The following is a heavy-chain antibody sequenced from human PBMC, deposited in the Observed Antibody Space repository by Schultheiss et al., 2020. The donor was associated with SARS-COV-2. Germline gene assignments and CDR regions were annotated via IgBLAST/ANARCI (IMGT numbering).Heavy chain of an antibody. CDR1: GYAFTSYG. Sequence: ASVKVSCKASGYAFTSYGVSWVRQAPGQGLEWMGGIIPIFGTANYAQKLQGRVTMTTDTSTSTAYMELRSLRSEDTAVYYCARDPSVVTPSQRRIYYGMDVWGQGTTVTVSS. D-gene: IGHD2-21*02. J-gene: IGHJ6*02. CDR3: ARDPSVVTPSQRRIYYGMDV. CDR2: IIPIFGTA. V-gene: IGHV1-18*04.